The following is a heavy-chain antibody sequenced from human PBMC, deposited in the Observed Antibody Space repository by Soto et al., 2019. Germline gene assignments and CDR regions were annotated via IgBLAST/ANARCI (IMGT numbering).Heavy chain of an antibody. CDR2: IFSSGTT. V-gene: IGHV4-39*01. D-gene: IGHD2-15*01. J-gene: IGHJ4*02. Sequence: QLQLQESGPGLVKPSETLSLTCTVSGGSISSSTYYWGWIRQPPGKGLEWIGSIFSSGTTYYNPSLKRRVTISVDTSKNQFSLKLSSVTAADTAVYYCARLPCSGSCFRGDYWGQGTLVTVSS. CDR1: GGSISSSTYY. CDR3: ARLPCSGSCFRGDY.